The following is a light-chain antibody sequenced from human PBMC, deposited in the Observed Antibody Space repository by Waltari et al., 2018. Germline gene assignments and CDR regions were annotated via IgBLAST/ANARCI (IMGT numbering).Light chain of an antibody. CDR1: QSVSNNF. CDR2: GAS. J-gene: IGKJ1*01. V-gene: IGKV3-20*01. Sequence: EIVLTQSPGTLSLSPGERATLSCRASQSVSNNFLAWYQQKPGQAPRLVIYGASSRAKGIPDRGSGSGSGTDFTLTISRLEPEDFAVYYCQQYGSSPHTFGQGTKVEIK. CDR3: QQYGSSPHT.